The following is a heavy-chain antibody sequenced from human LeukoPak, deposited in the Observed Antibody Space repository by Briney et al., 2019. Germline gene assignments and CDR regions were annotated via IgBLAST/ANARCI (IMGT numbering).Heavy chain of an antibody. J-gene: IGHJ5*02. CDR1: AYTFTGYY. V-gene: IGHV1-2*02. D-gene: IGHD3-10*01. Sequence: ASVKVSCKSSAYTFTGYYMHWVRQAPGQGLEGMGLINPNSGGTNYAQKFQGRVTMTRDTSISTAYMELSSLKSDDTAVYYCASPDYYGSGSYRFDPWGQGTLVTVSS. CDR3: ASPDYYGSGSYRFDP. CDR2: INPNSGGT.